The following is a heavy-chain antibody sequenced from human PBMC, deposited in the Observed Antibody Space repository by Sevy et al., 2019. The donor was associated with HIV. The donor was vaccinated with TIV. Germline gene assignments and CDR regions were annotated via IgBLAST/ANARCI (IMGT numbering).Heavy chain of an antibody. Sequence: GGSLRLSCAASGFTFSSYAMHWVRQAPGKGLEWVAVILYDGSNKYYSDSVKGRFTISRDNSKNTLYLQMNSLRAEDTAVYYCARDGQRDYYDSSGYYYYFDYWGQGTLVTVSS. J-gene: IGHJ4*02. CDR2: ILYDGSNK. CDR1: GFTFSSYA. V-gene: IGHV3-30-3*01. D-gene: IGHD3-22*01. CDR3: ARDGQRDYYDSSGYYYYFDY.